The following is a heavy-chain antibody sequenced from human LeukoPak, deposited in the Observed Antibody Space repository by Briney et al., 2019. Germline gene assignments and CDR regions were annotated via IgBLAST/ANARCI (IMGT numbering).Heavy chain of an antibody. V-gene: IGHV3-23*01. CDR3: AKDHYASTFDY. Sequence: GGSLRLSCAASGFTFSSYAMSWVRQAPGKGLEWVSAISVSGGSTYYADSVKDRFTISRDNSKNTLYLQMNSLRVEDTAVYYCAKDHYASTFDYWGQGTLVTVSS. J-gene: IGHJ4*02. CDR2: ISVSGGST. CDR1: GFTFSSYA. D-gene: IGHD3-16*01.